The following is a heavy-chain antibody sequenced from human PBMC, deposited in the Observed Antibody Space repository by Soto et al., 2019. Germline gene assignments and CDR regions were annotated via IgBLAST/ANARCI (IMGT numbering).Heavy chain of an antibody. V-gene: IGHV1-69*13. CDR3: ARGRGGDFGSTFDI. D-gene: IGHD2-21*02. Sequence: GASVKVSCKASGGTFSSYAISWVRQAPGQGLEWMGGIIPIFGTANYAQKFQGRVTITADESTSTAYMELSSLRSEDTAVYYCARGRGGDFGSTFDIWGQGTMVTVSS. J-gene: IGHJ3*02. CDR2: IIPIFGTA. CDR1: GGTFSSYA.